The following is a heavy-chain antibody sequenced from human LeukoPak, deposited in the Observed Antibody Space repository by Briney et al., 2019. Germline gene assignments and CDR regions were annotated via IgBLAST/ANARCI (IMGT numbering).Heavy chain of an antibody. CDR3: ATPAYYYDSSGYYDFDY. Sequence: ASVKVSCKVSGYTLTELSMHWVRQAPGKGLEWMGGFDPEDGETIYVQKFQGRVTMTEDTSTDTAYMELSSLRSEDTAVYYCATPAYYYDSSGYYDFDYWGQGTLVTVSS. J-gene: IGHJ4*02. V-gene: IGHV1-24*01. D-gene: IGHD3-22*01. CDR1: GYTLTELS. CDR2: FDPEDGET.